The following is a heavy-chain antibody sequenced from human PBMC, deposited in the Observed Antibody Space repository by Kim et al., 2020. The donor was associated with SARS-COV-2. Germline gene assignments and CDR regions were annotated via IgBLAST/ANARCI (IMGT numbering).Heavy chain of an antibody. V-gene: IGHV1-69*04. CDR1: GGTFSSYA. J-gene: IGHJ4*01. D-gene: IGHD3-22*01. CDR3: ARDKKGYDSSGYSYYFDY. CDR2: IIPILGIA. Sequence: SVKVSCKASGGTFSSYAISWVRQAPGQGLEWMGRIIPILGIANYAQKFQGRVTITADKSTSTAYMELSSLRSEDTAVYYCARDKKGYDSSGYSYYFDYW.